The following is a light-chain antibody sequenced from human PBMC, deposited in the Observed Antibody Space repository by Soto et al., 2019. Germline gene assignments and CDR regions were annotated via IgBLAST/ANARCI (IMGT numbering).Light chain of an antibody. V-gene: IGKV1-39*01. J-gene: IGKJ2*01. CDR2: AAS. CDR3: QKCYSTPHT. CDR1: QSISSY. Sequence: DIQMTQSPSSLSASVGDRVTITCRASQSISSYLNWYQQKPGKAPKLLIYAASSLQSGVPSRFSGSGSGTDFTLTISSLQPEDFATYYCQKCYSTPHTFGQGTKVDIK.